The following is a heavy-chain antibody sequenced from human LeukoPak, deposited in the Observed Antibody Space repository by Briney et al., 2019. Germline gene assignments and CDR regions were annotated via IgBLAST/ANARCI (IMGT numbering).Heavy chain of an antibody. V-gene: IGHV4-4*07. D-gene: IGHD3-22*01. CDR3: ARSPPYGSSGAFDY. CDR1: GGSISSCY. CDR2: IYTSGST. J-gene: IGHJ4*02. Sequence: SETLSLTCTVSGGSISSCYWSWIRQPAGKGLEWIGRIYTSGSTNYNPSLKSRVTMSVDTSKNQFSLKLSSVTAADTAVYYCARSPPYGSSGAFDYWGQGTLVTVSS.